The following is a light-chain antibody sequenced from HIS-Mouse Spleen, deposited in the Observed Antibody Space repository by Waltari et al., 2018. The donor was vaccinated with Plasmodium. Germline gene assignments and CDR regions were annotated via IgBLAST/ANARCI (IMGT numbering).Light chain of an antibody. V-gene: IGLV2-14*01. CDR3: SSYAGSNNLV. CDR2: EVS. Sequence: QSALTQPASVSGSPGQSITISCPGTSSDVGGSNYVSWYQQHPGKAPKLMIYEVSNRPSGVSNRFSGSKSGNTASLTISGLQAEDEADYYCSSYAGSNNLVFGGGTKLTVL. J-gene: IGLJ2*01. CDR1: SSDVGGSNY.